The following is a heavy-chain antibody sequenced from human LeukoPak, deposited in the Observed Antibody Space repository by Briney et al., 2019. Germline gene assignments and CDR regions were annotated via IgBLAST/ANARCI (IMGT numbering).Heavy chain of an antibody. J-gene: IGHJ6*02. V-gene: IGHV3-15*01. CDR3: TTGVATIYYYYDMDV. D-gene: IGHD5-12*01. CDR2: IKSKTDGGTT. CDR1: GFTFSNAW. Sequence: GGSLRLSCAASGFTFSNAWMSWVRQAPGKGLEWVGRIKSKTDGGTTDYAAPVKGRFTISRDDSKNTLYLQMNSLKTEDTAVYYCTTGVATIYYYYDMDVWGQGTTVTVSS.